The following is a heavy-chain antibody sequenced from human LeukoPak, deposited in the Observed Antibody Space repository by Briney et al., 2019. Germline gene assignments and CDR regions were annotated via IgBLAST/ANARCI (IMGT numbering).Heavy chain of an antibody. CDR2: INHSGST. CDR1: GGSFSGYY. D-gene: IGHD1-26*01. V-gene: IGHV4-34*01. J-gene: IGHJ5*02. Sequence: ASETLSLTCAVYGGSFSGYYWSWIRQPPGKGLEWIGEINHSGSTNYNPSLKSRVTMSLDASKNQFSLELNSVTPADTAGYYCARGGNYWPQWWFDPWGRGTLVSVSS. CDR3: ARGGNYWPQWWFDP.